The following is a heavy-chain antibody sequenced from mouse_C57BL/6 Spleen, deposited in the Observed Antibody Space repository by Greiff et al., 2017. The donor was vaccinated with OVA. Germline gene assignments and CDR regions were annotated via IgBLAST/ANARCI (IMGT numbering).Heavy chain of an antibody. CDR1: GYSITSGYY. CDR3: AREMGYYSNYSGYWYFDV. Sequence: DVKLQESGPGLVKPSQSLSLTCSVTGYSITSGYYWNWIRQFPGNKLEWMGYISYDGSNNYNPSLKNRISITRDTSKNQFFLKLNSVTTEDTATYYCAREMGYYSNYSGYWYFDVWGTGTTVTVSS. J-gene: IGHJ1*03. D-gene: IGHD2-5*01. CDR2: ISYDGSN. V-gene: IGHV3-6*01.